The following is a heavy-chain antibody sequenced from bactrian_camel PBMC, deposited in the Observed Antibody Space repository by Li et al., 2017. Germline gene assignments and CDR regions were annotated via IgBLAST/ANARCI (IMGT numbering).Heavy chain of an antibody. V-gene: IGHV3S26*01. CDR2: IDSDGST. J-gene: IGHJ4*01. CDR1: GITRSSYC. CDR3: AAKRGYWRGVSLVAVGYHY. Sequence: HVQLVESGGGSVQSGGSLRLSCVASGITRSSYCMAWFRRAPGKEREGVAVIDSDGSTSYADSVKGRFTISKDNARATLYLQMISLKPEDTAMYYCAAKRGYWRGVSLVAVGYHYWGQGTQVTVSS. D-gene: IGHD1*01.